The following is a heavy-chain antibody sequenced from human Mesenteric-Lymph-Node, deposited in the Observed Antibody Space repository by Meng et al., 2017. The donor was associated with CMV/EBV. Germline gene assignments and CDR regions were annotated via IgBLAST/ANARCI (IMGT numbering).Heavy chain of an antibody. CDR2: ISGSGGSST. Sequence: GESLKISCAASGFTFSSYAMSWVRQAPGKGLEWVSGISGSGGSSTYYADSVKGRFTISRDNSKNTLYLQMNSLRAEDTAVYYCAKSGGWSYYGMDVWGQGTTVTVSS. J-gene: IGHJ6*02. D-gene: IGHD2-15*01. CDR1: GFTFSSYA. V-gene: IGHV3-23*03. CDR3: AKSGGWSYYGMDV.